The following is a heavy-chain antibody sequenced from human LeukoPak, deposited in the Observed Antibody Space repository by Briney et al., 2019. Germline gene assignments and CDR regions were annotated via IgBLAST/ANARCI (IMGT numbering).Heavy chain of an antibody. J-gene: IGHJ4*02. CDR2: ISSGGTTM. D-gene: IGHD5-12*01. CDR1: GFTFSSYD. V-gene: IGHV3-48*03. Sequence: GGSLRLSCAASGFTFSSYDLNWVRQAPGKGLEWVSYISSGGTTMYYADSVKGRFTISRDNAKNSLYLQMNSLRAEDTAVYYCARDRSSGYGGSNDYWGQGTLVTVSS. CDR3: ARDRSSGYGGSNDY.